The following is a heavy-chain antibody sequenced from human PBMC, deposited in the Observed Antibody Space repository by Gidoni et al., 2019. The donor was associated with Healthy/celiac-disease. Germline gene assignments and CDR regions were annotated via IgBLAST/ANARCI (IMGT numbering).Heavy chain of an antibody. J-gene: IGHJ4*02. CDR1: GGSISSSSYY. CDR3: ASRIPLREDILTGYYRVDY. CDR2: IYYSGST. Sequence: QLQLQESGPGLVKPSETLSLTCPVSGGSISSSSYYWGWIRQPPGKGLAWIGSIYYSGSTYYNPSLKSRVTISVDTSKNQFSLKLSSVTAADTAVYYCASRIPLREDILTGYYRVDYWGQGTLVTVSS. D-gene: IGHD3-9*01. V-gene: IGHV4-39*01.